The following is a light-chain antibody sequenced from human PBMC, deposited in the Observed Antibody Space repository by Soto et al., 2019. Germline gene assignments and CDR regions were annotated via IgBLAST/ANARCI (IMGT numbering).Light chain of an antibody. CDR3: AAWDDSLKVV. Sequence: QSVLTQPPSASGTPGQRVTISCSGSSSNIGSNTVNWYQQLPGTAPKLLIYSNNQRPSGVPDRFSGSKSGTSASLAISGLQSEDEADYYCAAWDDSLKVVFGGGTQLTVL. CDR2: SNN. CDR1: SSNIGSNT. V-gene: IGLV1-44*01. J-gene: IGLJ2*01.